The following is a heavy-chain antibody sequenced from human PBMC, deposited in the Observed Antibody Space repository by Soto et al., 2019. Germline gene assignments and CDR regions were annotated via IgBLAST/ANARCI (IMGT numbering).Heavy chain of an antibody. CDR2: IFWNDDK. Sequence: QITLKESGPTLVKPTPTLTLTCSFSGFSLSTYGVGVAWIRQPPGKALEWLALIFWNDDKFYTSSLRNRLTITKDTSKNQVILTLTNMEPEDAATYYFALRVIGPAAPQIDSWGPGTLVTVSS. D-gene: IGHD6-6*01. V-gene: IGHV2-5*01. J-gene: IGHJ4*02. CDR1: GFSLSTYGVG. CDR3: ALRVIGPAAPQIDS.